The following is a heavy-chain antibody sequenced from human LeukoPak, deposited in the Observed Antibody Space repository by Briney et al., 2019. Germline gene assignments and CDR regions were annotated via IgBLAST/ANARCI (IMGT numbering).Heavy chain of an antibody. D-gene: IGHD6-19*01. CDR1: GGSISSYY. J-gene: IGHJ4*02. V-gene: IGHV4-59*01. CDR2: IYDSGST. CDR3: ARFSSGWYYFDY. Sequence: SETLSLTCTVSGGSISSYYWSWIRQPPGKGLEWIGNIYDSGSTNYNPSLKSRVTISVDTSKNQCSLKLSSVTAADTAVYYCARFSSGWYYFDYWGQGTLVTVSS.